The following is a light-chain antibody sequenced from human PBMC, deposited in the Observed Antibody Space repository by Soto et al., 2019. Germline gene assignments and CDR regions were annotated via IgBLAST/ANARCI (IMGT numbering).Light chain of an antibody. CDR3: QKLRMYPST. Sequence: IQLTQSPSSLSASVGDRVTITCRASQDIAIYLAWYQQKPGEAPKLLIYGASTLYGGVPSRFSGSGSGTDFTLTITSLQAEDFATYYCQKLRMYPSTFGGGTKVEIK. V-gene: IGKV1-9*01. CDR2: GAS. CDR1: QDIAIY. J-gene: IGKJ4*01.